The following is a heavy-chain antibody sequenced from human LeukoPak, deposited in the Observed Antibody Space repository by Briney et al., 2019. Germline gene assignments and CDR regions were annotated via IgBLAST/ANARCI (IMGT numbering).Heavy chain of an antibody. CDR3: AGEVVRATVVTPEASLRVFRYMDV. V-gene: IGHV3-11*01. J-gene: IGHJ6*03. CDR2: ISSSGSTI. Sequence: GGSLRLSCAASGFTFSDYYMSWIRQAPGKGLEWVSYISSSGSTIYYADSVKGRFTISRDNAKNSLYLQMNSLRAEDTAVYYCAGEVVRATVVTPEASLRVFRYMDVWGKGTTVTVSS. CDR1: GFTFSDYY. D-gene: IGHD4-23*01.